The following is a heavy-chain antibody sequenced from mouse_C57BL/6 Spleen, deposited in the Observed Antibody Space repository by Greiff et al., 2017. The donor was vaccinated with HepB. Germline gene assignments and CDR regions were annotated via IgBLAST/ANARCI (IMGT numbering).Heavy chain of an antibody. Sequence: QVQLQQPGAELVKPGASVKLSCKASGYTFTSYWMQWVKQRPGQGLEWIGEIDPSDSYTNYNQKFKGKATLTVDKSSSTAYMQLSSLTSEDSAVYYCAIITTVVDPSYFDYWGQGTTLTVSS. CDR2: IDPSDSYT. D-gene: IGHD1-1*01. J-gene: IGHJ2*01. CDR1: GYTFTSYW. CDR3: AIITTVVDPSYFDY. V-gene: IGHV1-50*01.